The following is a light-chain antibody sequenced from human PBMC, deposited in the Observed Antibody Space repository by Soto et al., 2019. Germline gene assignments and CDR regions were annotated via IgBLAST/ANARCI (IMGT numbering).Light chain of an antibody. J-gene: IGKJ5*01. V-gene: IGKV3-20*01. CDR1: QSVSNNY. CDR3: QQYGSSPRDT. CDR2: GAS. Sequence: EIVLTQSPGTLSLSPGERATLSCRAIQSVSNNYLAWYQQKPGQAPRLLIYGASNRATGIPDRFSGSGSGTDFTLTISRLEPEDFAVYYCQQYGSSPRDTFGQGTRLEIK.